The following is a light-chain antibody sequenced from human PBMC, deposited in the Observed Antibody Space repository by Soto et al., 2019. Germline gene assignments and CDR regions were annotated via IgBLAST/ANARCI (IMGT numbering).Light chain of an antibody. Sequence: QSVLTQPPSASGSPGQSVTISCTGTSSDVGGYNYVSWYQQYPGKAPKLMIYEVSKRPSVVPDRFSGSKSGKTASLTVSGLQAEDEADYYCTSYAGSDIWVFGGGTKLTVL. CDR3: TSYAGSDIWV. CDR1: SSDVGGYNY. CDR2: EVS. J-gene: IGLJ3*02. V-gene: IGLV2-8*01.